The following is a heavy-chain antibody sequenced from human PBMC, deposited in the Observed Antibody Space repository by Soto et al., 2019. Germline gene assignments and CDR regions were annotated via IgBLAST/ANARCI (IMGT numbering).Heavy chain of an antibody. J-gene: IGHJ6*02. CDR1: GGTFSSYA. Sequence: QVQLVQSGAEVQKPGSSVKVSCKASGGTFSSYAISWVRQAPGQGLEWMGGIIPIFGTANYAQKFQGRVTITADESTSTAYMELSSLRSEDTAVYYCARVVAVAGTYYYYGMDVWGQGTTVTVSS. CDR2: IIPIFGTA. CDR3: ARVVAVAGTYYYYGMDV. V-gene: IGHV1-69*01. D-gene: IGHD6-19*01.